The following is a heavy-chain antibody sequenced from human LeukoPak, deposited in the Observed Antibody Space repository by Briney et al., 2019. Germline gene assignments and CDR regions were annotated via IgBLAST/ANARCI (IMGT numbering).Heavy chain of an antibody. CDR3: ARAASSVHGLDY. CDR2: ISGSGGST. V-gene: IGHV3-23*01. Sequence: YPGGSLRLSCAASGFTFSSYAMSWVRQAPGKGLEWVSAISGSGGSTYYADFVKGRFTISRDNSKNTLYLQMNSLRADDTAVYYCARAASSVHGLDYWGQGTLVTVSS. J-gene: IGHJ4*02. D-gene: IGHD6-19*01. CDR1: GFTFSSYA.